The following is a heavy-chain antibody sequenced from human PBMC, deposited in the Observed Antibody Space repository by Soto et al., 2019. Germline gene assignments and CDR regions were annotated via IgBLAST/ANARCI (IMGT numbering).Heavy chain of an antibody. CDR1: GYTFTSYD. CDR2: MNPNSGNT. J-gene: IGHJ6*03. V-gene: IGHV1-8*01. Sequence: GASGKVSCKASGYTFTSYDINWVRQATGQGLEWMGWMNPNSGNTGYAQKFQGRVTMTRNTSISTAYMELSSLRSEDTAVYYCARGYANWGSTTHYYMDVWGKGTTVTVSS. D-gene: IGHD7-27*01. CDR3: ARGYANWGSTTHYYMDV.